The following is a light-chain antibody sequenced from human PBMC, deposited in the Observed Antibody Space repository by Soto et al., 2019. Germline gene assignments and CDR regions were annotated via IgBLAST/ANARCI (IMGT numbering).Light chain of an antibody. CDR1: QSVSSN. J-gene: IGKJ5*01. Sequence: EIVMTQSPATPSVSPGERATLSCRASQSVSSNLAWYQQKPGQAPRLLIYGASTRATGIPARFSGSGSGTEFTLTISSLQSEDFAVYYCQQRSNWPITFGQGTRLEIK. CDR2: GAS. V-gene: IGKV3-15*01. CDR3: QQRSNWPIT.